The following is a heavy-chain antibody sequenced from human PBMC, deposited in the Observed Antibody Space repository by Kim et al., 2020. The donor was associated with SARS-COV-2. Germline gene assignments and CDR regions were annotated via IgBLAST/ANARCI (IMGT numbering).Heavy chain of an antibody. Sequence: GGSLRLSCAASGFTFSSYAMSWVRQAPGKGLEWVSAISGGGGSTYYADSVKGRFTISRDNSKNTLYLQMNSLRAEDTAVYYCAKTSTDDFWSGYSPYDYYYGPDDWGQGTPVTVSS. CDR1: GFTFSSYA. CDR3: AKTSTDDFWSGYSPYDYYYGPDD. D-gene: IGHD3-3*01. V-gene: IGHV3-23*01. J-gene: IGHJ6*02. CDR2: ISGGGGST.